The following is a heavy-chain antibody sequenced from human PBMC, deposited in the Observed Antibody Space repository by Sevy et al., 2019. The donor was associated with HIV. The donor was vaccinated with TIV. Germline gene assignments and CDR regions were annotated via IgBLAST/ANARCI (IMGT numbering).Heavy chain of an antibody. CDR1: GFSFSTSW. J-gene: IGHJ6*02. CDR2: IQEDGSVK. D-gene: IGHD3-3*01. Sequence: GSLRLSCAGSGFSFSTSWMTWVRQAPGKGLEWVANIQEDGSVKYYVDSVKGRFTMSRDNAKNSLILQMNSLRGEDTGVYYGAGVMMDYNFGAVYSSYYGMDVWGQGTTVTVSS. CDR3: AGVMMDYNFGAVYSSYYGMDV. V-gene: IGHV3-7*01.